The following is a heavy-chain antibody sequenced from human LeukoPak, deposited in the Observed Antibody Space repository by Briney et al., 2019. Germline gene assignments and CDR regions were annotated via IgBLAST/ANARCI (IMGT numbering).Heavy chain of an antibody. V-gene: IGHV4-39*01. D-gene: IGHD1-1*01. CDR2: ILSTGRA. CDR1: GGSITRSGSY. CDR3: AAYSSGTMFDS. Sequence: PSETLSLTCTVSGGSITRSGSYWGWTRQPPGKGLEWIGSILSTGRADYNPSLKSRVTISLDTSRNQFTLKQSSVTASDTAIYYCAAYSSGTMFDSWGPGALVTVSS. J-gene: IGHJ4*02.